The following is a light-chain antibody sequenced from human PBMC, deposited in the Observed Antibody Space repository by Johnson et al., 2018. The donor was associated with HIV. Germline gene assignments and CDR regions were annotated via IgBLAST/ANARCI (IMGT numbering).Light chain of an antibody. CDR3: GTWDSSLSAPL. CDR2: ENK. J-gene: IGLJ1*01. V-gene: IGLV1-51*02. CDR1: SSNIGKNY. Sequence: QSVLTQPPSVSAAPGQMVSISCSGSSSNIGKNYVSWYQQFPGTAPKLLIHENKKRPSGIPDRFSGSKSGTSATLDITGLQTGDEADYYCGTWDSSLSAPLFGTGTKSTVL.